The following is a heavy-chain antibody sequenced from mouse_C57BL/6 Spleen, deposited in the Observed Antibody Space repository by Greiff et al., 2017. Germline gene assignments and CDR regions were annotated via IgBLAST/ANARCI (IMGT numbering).Heavy chain of an antibody. J-gene: IGHJ1*03. D-gene: IGHD4-1*01. V-gene: IGHV5-16*01. CDR2: INYDGSST. CDR1: GFTFSDYY. CDR3: AREGTGTSWYFDV. Sequence: EVQLVESEGGLVQPGSSMKLSCTASGFTFSDYYMAWVRQVPEKGLEWVANINYDGSSTYYLDSLKSRFIISRDNAKNILYLQMSSLKSEDTATYYCAREGTGTSWYFDVWGTGTTVTVSS.